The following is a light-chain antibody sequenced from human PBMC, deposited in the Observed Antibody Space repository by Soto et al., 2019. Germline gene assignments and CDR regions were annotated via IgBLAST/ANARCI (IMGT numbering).Light chain of an antibody. V-gene: IGLV1-44*01. Sequence: QSALTQPPSASATPGQRVIISGSGSSSNIGKNAVKWYQQFPGTAPKLLIHSDDQRPAGVPDRFSGSKSGTSASLTISGLQSEDEAHYYCGAWDDSLSGLVFGGGTKVTVL. CDR3: GAWDDSLSGLV. CDR2: SDD. J-gene: IGLJ3*02. CDR1: SSNIGKNA.